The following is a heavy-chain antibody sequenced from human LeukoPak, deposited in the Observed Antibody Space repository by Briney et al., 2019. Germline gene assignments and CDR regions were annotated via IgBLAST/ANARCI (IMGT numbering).Heavy chain of an antibody. D-gene: IGHD3-3*01. J-gene: IGHJ3*02. V-gene: IGHV3-7*01. CDR1: RFTFSSYW. Sequence: PGGSLRLSCAASRFTFSSYWMSWVRQAPGKGLEWVANIKQDGSEKYYVDSVKGRFTISRENAKNSLYLQMNSLRAEDTAVYYCATSGVLRFLEWLLVDAFDIWGQGTMVTVSS. CDR2: IKQDGSEK. CDR3: ATSGVLRFLEWLLVDAFDI.